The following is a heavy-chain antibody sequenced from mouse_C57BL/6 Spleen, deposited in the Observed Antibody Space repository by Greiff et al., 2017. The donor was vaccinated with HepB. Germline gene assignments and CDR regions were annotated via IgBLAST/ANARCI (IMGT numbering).Heavy chain of an antibody. J-gene: IGHJ2*01. CDR3: ARKALDGYFDY. D-gene: IGHD2-3*01. CDR1: GYTFTDYN. V-gene: IGHV1-18*01. CDR2: INLNNGGT. Sequence: EVQLQPSGPELVKPGASVKITCKASGYTFTDYNMDWVKQSQGKSLEWIGDINLNNGGTDYNQKFKGKATLTVDKSSSTADMEIRSLTSEDTAVYYCARKALDGYFDYWGQGTTLTVSS.